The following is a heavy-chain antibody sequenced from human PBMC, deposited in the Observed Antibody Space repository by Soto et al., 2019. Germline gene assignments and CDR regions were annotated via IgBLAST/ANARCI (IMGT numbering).Heavy chain of an antibody. J-gene: IGHJ3*02. V-gene: IGHV3-48*03. Sequence: GGSLRLSCAASGVSFSTYEMNWVRQAPGKGLEWVSYISKNGIDIYYADSVKGRFTISRDNANNSLFLQMNSLRAEDTAVYYCAPRKCGSFTIGAFDIWGQGTMVTVSS. CDR1: GVSFSTYE. D-gene: IGHD1-26*01. CDR2: ISKNGIDI. CDR3: APRKCGSFTIGAFDI.